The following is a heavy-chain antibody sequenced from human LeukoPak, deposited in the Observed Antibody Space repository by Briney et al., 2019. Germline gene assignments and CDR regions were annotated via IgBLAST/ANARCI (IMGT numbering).Heavy chain of an antibody. Sequence: GESLKISCKCSGYSFTSYWIGWVRQMPGKGLEWMGIIYPSDSDTRYSPSFQGQVTISAVKSISTAYLQWSSLKASDTAMYYCAKIDRQYCSRSSCYALDYWGQGTQVTVSS. J-gene: IGHJ4*02. CDR2: IYPSDSDT. D-gene: IGHD2-2*01. CDR3: AKIDRQYCSRSSCYALDY. V-gene: IGHV5-51*01. CDR1: GYSFTSYW.